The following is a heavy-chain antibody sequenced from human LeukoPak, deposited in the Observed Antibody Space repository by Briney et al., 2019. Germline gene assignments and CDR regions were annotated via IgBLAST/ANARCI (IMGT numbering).Heavy chain of an antibody. V-gene: IGHV4-34*01. CDR1: GGSLSGYY. J-gene: IGHJ3*02. CDR3: ARDGEDAFDI. Sequence: PSETLSLTCAVYGGSLSGYYWSWIRQPPGKGLEWIGEINHSGSTNYNPSLKSRVTISVDTSKNQFSLKLSSVTAADTAVYYCARDGEDAFDIWGQGTMVTASS. CDR2: INHSGST. D-gene: IGHD4-17*01.